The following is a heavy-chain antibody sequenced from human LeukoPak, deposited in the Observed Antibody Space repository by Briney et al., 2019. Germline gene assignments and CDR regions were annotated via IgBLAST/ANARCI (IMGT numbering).Heavy chain of an antibody. D-gene: IGHD2-21*02. CDR1: GFTFSSYW. J-gene: IGHJ4*02. Sequence: GGSLRLSCAASGFTFSSYWMHWARQAPGKGLVWVSRINTDGSSTSYADSVKGRFTISRDNAKNTLYLQMNSLRAEDTAVYYCARGIGDHAAFDYWGQGTLVTVSS. CDR3: ARGIGDHAAFDY. V-gene: IGHV3-74*01. CDR2: INTDGSST.